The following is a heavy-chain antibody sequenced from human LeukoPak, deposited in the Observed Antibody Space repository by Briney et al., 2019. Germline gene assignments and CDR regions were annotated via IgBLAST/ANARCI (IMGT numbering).Heavy chain of an antibody. CDR2: ISWNSGKI. Sequence: GRSLRLPCAASGFTFDDYAIHWVRQTPGKGLNWVSGISWNSGKIDYADSVKGRFTISRDNAKNSVYLQMNSLRAEDTAVYYCASDTAMVVAATNYYMDVWGKGTTVTVSS. CDR1: GFTFDDYA. CDR3: ASDTAMVVAATNYYMDV. J-gene: IGHJ6*03. D-gene: IGHD2-15*01. V-gene: IGHV3-9*01.